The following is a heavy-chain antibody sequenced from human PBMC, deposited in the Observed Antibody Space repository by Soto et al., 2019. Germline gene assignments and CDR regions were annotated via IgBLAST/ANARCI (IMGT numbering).Heavy chain of an antibody. CDR2: IYYSGST. J-gene: IGHJ5*02. D-gene: IGHD2-2*01. CDR3: ASERPDGTRLDP. Sequence: QVQLQESGPGLVKPSQTLSLTCTVSGGSISSGDYYWSWIRQPPGKGLEWIGYIYYSGSTYYNPSLKSRVTISVDTSKNQFSLKRTSVTAADTAVYYCASERPDGTRLDPWGQGTLVTVSS. V-gene: IGHV4-30-4*01. CDR1: GGSISSGDYY.